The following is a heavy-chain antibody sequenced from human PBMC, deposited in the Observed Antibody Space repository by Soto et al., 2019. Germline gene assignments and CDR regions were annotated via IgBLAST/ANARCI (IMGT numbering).Heavy chain of an antibody. J-gene: IGHJ5*02. CDR3: AKDPGSRTWNDMSWFGP. D-gene: IGHD1-1*01. CDR2: ISAGGGST. CDR1: GFTFSHHA. Sequence: AESLRLSCAASGFTFSHHAMSCVRQAPGMGWEWVSAISAGGGSTYYADPVRGRFPISRDNSPDTLYLQMNSLESEDTALYYCAKDPGSRTWNDMSWFGPWGQGTLVTVSS. V-gene: IGHV3-23*01.